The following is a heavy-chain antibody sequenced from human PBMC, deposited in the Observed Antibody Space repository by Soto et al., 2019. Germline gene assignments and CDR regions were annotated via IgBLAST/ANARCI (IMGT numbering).Heavy chain of an antibody. CDR3: ARRLGGDYQNWFDP. J-gene: IGHJ5*02. CDR2: IYYSGST. Sequence: QLQLQESGPGLVKPSETLSLTCTVSGGSISSSSYYWGWIRQPPGKGLEWIGSIYYSGSTYYNPSLKSRVTISVDTSKNQFSLKLSSVTAADTAVYYCARRLGGDYQNWFDPWGQGTLVTVSS. V-gene: IGHV4-39*01. D-gene: IGHD4-17*01. CDR1: GGSISSSSYY.